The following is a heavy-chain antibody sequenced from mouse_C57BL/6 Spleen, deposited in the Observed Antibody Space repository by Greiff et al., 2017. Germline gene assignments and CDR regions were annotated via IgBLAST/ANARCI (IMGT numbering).Heavy chain of an antibody. CDR2: IDPETGGT. Sequence: QVQLQQSGAELVRPGASVTLSCKASGYTFTDYEMHWVKQTPVHGLEWIGAIDPETGGTAYNQKIKGKAILTADKSSSTAYMELRSLTSADSAVYYCTRWSVYWGQGTTLTVSS. J-gene: IGHJ2*01. CDR1: GYTFTDYE. CDR3: TRWSVY. V-gene: IGHV1-15*01.